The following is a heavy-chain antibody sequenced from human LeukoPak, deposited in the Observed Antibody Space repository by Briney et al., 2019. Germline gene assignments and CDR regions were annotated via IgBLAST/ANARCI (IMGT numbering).Heavy chain of an antibody. CDR1: DDSFSSHY. CDR2: ISHIGRT. J-gene: IGHJ3*02. Sequence: TSETLSLTCAVSDDSFSSHYWTWIRQSPGTGLEWIGYISHIGRTNYNPSLKSRVTISIDTSKNQFSLKLRSVTAADTAVYYCARDLVTVTKGFDIWGQGTMVSVSS. D-gene: IGHD4-17*01. CDR3: ARDLVTVTKGFDI. V-gene: IGHV4-59*11.